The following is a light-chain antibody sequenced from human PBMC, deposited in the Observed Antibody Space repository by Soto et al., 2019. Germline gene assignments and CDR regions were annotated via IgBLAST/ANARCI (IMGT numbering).Light chain of an antibody. V-gene: IGKV1-27*01. CDR2: LAS. Sequence: IPMTQSPPSLSASVGDRVTITCRASQGISNYLAWYHQKPGKVPKLLIYLASTLQSGVPSRFSGSGSGTDFTLTISNLQPEDVATYYCQSYNTAPYTFGQGTKLEIK. J-gene: IGKJ2*01. CDR1: QGISNY. CDR3: QSYNTAPYT.